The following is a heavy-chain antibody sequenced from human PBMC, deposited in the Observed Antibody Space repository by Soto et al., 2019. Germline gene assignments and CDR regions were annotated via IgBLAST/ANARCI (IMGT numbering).Heavy chain of an antibody. Sequence: PGGSLRLSCAASGFTFTSYAMGWVRQAPGKGLEWVSVISSGGSTYYADSVRGRFTISRDNSKDTLSLQMNSLRAEDTAVYYCAKRRGGGGHFEYWGQGALVNVSS. CDR1: GFTFTSYA. CDR2: ISSGGST. D-gene: IGHD2-15*01. J-gene: IGHJ4*02. V-gene: IGHV3-23*01. CDR3: AKRRGGGGHFEY.